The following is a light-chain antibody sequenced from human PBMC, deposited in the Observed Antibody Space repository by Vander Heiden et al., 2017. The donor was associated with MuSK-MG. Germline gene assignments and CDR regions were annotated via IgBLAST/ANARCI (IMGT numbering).Light chain of an antibody. Sequence: SYELTQPPSGSVAPGQTASITGSGDKLGDKYACWYQQKPGQSPVLVIYQDSKRPSGIPERFSGSNSGNTATLTISGTQAMDEADYYCQAWDSSTVVFGGGTKLTVL. CDR1: KLGDKY. V-gene: IGLV3-1*01. J-gene: IGLJ2*01. CDR3: QAWDSSTVV. CDR2: QDS.